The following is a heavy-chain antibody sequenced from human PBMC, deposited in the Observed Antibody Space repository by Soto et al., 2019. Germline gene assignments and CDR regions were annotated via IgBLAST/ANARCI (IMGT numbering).Heavy chain of an antibody. CDR3: AKDAREYSSSPDY. Sequence: GGSLRLSCAASGFTFSSYGMHWVRQAPGKGLEWVAVISYDGSNKYHADSVKGRFTISRDNSKNTLYLQMNSLRAEDTAVYYCAKDAREYSSSPDYWGQGTLVTVSS. V-gene: IGHV3-30*18. D-gene: IGHD6-6*01. CDR1: GFTFSSYG. J-gene: IGHJ4*02. CDR2: ISYDGSNK.